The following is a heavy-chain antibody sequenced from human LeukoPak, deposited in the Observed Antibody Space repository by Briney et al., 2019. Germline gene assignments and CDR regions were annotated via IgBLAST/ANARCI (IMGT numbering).Heavy chain of an antibody. CDR3: AKGRGYYGSGSYEFQH. D-gene: IGHD3-10*01. V-gene: IGHV3-23*01. CDR2: ISGSGGST. CDR1: GFTFSSYA. J-gene: IGHJ1*01. Sequence: PGGSLRLSCAASGFTFSSYAMSWVRQAPGKGLEWVSAISGSGGSTYYADSVKGRFTISRDNSKNTLYLQMNSLRAEDTAVYYCAKGRGYYGSGSYEFQHWGQGTLVTVSS.